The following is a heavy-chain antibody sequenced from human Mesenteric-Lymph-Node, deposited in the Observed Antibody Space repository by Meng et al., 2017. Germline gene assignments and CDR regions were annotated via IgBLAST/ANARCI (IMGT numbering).Heavy chain of an antibody. CDR3: ATFSIIDGGTSC. Sequence: GESLKISCAASGFTFSSYWMHWVRQAPGKGLVFVSNIKSDGSTTNYADSVKGRFTISRDNAKNTLYLQMNSLRAEDTAVYYCATFSIIDGGTSCWGQGTLVTVSS. D-gene: IGHD1-26*01. V-gene: IGHV3-74*01. J-gene: IGHJ4*02. CDR2: IKSDGSTT. CDR1: GFTFSSYW.